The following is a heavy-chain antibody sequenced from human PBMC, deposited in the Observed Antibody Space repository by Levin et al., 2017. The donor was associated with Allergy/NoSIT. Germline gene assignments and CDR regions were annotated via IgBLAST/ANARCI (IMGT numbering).Heavy chain of an antibody. Sequence: GGSLRLSCAASGFTFSSYGMHWVRQAPGKGLEWVAVISYDGSNKYYADSVKGRFTISRDNSKNTLYLQMNSLRAEDTAVYYCAKGGRGDQPYYWYFDLWGRGTLVTVSS. CDR1: GFTFSSYG. CDR3: AKGGRGDQPYYWYFDL. D-gene: IGHD2-21*02. CDR2: ISYDGSNK. J-gene: IGHJ2*01. V-gene: IGHV3-30*18.